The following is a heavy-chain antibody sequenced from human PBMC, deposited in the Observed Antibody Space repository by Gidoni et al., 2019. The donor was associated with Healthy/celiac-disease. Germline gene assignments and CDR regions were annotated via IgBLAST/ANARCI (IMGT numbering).Heavy chain of an antibody. CDR2: ISYDGSNK. J-gene: IGHJ6*02. V-gene: IGHV3-30*18. Sequence: QVQLVESGGGVVQPGRSLRLSCAASGFTFSSYGMHWVRQAPGKGLEWVAVISYDGSNKYYADSVKGRFTISRDNSKNTLYLQMNSLRAEDTAVYYCAKGWVDSSGYYPLWDYYGMDVWGQGTTVTVSS. CDR1: GFTFSSYG. CDR3: AKGWVDSSGYYPLWDYYGMDV. D-gene: IGHD3-22*01.